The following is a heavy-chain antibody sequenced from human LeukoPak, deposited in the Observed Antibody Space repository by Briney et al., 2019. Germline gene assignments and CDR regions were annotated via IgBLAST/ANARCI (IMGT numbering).Heavy chain of an antibody. D-gene: IGHD6-19*01. CDR3: ASPDNSSGWSFDY. Sequence: PGGSLRLSCAASGFTFSSYSMNWVRQPPGKGLEWVSSISSSSSYIYYADSVKGRFTISRDNAKNSLYLQMNSLRAEDTAVYYCASPDNSSGWSFDYWGQGTLVTVSS. J-gene: IGHJ4*02. CDR2: ISSSSSYI. CDR1: GFTFSSYS. V-gene: IGHV3-21*01.